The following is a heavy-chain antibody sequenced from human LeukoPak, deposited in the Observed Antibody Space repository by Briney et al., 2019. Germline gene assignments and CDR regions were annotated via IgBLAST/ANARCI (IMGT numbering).Heavy chain of an antibody. D-gene: IGHD2-8*01. CDR1: GFTFSSYA. J-gene: IGHJ4*02. Sequence: PGGSLRLSCAASGFTFSSYAMHWVRQAPGKGLEWVAVISYDGSNKYYADSVEGRFTISRDNSKNTLYLQMNSLRAEDTAVYYCARDYNLNGCMDYWGQGTLVTVSS. V-gene: IGHV3-30-3*01. CDR2: ISYDGSNK. CDR3: ARDYNLNGCMDY.